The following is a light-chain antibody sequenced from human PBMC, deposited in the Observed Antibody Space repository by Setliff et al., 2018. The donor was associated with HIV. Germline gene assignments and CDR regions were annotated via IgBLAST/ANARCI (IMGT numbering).Light chain of an antibody. J-gene: IGLJ2*01. CDR2: EVS. CDR1: SSDVGSYNL. CDR3: CSYAGSSTSVV. V-gene: IGLV2-23*02. Sequence: QSALTQPASVSGSPGQSITISCTGTSSDVGSYNLVSWYQQHPGKAPKLMIYEVSKRPSGVSNRFSGSKSGSTASLTISGLQAEDEADYYCCSYAGSSTSVVFGGGTKVTVL.